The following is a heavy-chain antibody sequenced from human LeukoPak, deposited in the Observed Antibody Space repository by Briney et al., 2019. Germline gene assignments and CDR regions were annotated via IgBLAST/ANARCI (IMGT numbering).Heavy chain of an antibody. Sequence: GGSLRLSCAASGFTVSSNHMTWVRQAPGKGLEWVSVIYSGGSTYYADSVKGRFTISRDNSKNTLYLQMNSLRAEDTGVYYCARKAYGGGDCLDDWGQGTMVTVSS. CDR2: IYSGGST. CDR3: ARKAYGGGDCLDD. V-gene: IGHV3-66*01. J-gene: IGHJ4*02. D-gene: IGHD2-21*01. CDR1: GFTVSSNH.